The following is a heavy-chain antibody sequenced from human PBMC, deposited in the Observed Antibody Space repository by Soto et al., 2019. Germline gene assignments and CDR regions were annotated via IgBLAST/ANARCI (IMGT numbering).Heavy chain of an antibody. CDR1: GYSFSTYW. CDR2: IYPGDSDT. Sequence: GESLKISCKASGYSFSTYWIAWVRQRPGKGLDWMGIIYPGDSDTRYSPSFQGQVTISVDNSIDTAYLEWTTLRASDSAMYYCTRHSLATQPGDYWGQGTRVTVSS. V-gene: IGHV5-51*01. J-gene: IGHJ4*02. CDR3: TRHSLATQPGDY. D-gene: IGHD5-12*01.